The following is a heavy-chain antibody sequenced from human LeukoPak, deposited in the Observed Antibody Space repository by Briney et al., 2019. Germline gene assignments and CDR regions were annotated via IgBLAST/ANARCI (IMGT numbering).Heavy chain of an antibody. CDR3: ARPLNYYDSSEDY. CDR1: GFTFSSYS. J-gene: IGHJ4*02. D-gene: IGHD3-22*01. Sequence: PGGSLRLSCAASGFTFSSYSMNWVRQAPGKGLKWVSSISSSSSYIYYADSVKGRFTISRDNAKNSLYLQMNSLRAEDTAVYYCARPLNYYDSSEDYWGQGTLVTVSS. V-gene: IGHV3-21*01. CDR2: ISSSSSYI.